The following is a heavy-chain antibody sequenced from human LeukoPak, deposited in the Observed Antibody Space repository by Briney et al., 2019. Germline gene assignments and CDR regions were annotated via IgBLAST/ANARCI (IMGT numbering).Heavy chain of an antibody. CDR2: INHSGST. Sequence: SETLSLTCAVYGGSFSGYYWSWIRQPPGKGLEWIGEINHSGSTNYNPSLKSRVTISVDTSKNQFSLKLSSVTAADTAVYYCARGLAAAGISDYWGQGTLVTVSS. J-gene: IGHJ4*02. CDR1: GGSFSGYY. V-gene: IGHV4-34*01. D-gene: IGHD6-13*01. CDR3: ARGLAAAGISDY.